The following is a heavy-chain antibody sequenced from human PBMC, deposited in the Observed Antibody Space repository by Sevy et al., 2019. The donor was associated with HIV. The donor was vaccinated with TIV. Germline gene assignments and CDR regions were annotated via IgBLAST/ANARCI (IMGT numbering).Heavy chain of an antibody. J-gene: IGHJ6*02. Sequence: ASVKVSCKASGYTFTSYGISWVRQAPGQVLEWIGWISAYNGKTNFAQKLQDKFTMTTDTSTSTAYMELRSLRSDDTAVYYCARDGQVYSSSSGGYYYYGMDVWGRGTPVTVSS. CDR3: ARDGQVYSSSSGGYYYYGMDV. CDR1: GYTFTSYG. V-gene: IGHV1-18*04. D-gene: IGHD6-6*01. CDR2: ISAYNGKT.